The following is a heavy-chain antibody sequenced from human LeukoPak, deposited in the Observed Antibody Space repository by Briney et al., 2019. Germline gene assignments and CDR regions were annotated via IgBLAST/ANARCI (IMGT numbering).Heavy chain of an antibody. CDR2: ISYDGSNK. CDR3: ARERYSSGWYEYYFDY. Sequence: GGSLRLSCAASGFTFSSYAMHWVRQAPGKGLEWVAVISYDGSNKYYADSAKGRFTISRDNSKNTLYLQMNSLRAEDTAVYYCARERYSSGWYEYYFDYWGQGTLVTVSS. J-gene: IGHJ4*02. CDR1: GFTFSSYA. V-gene: IGHV3-30-3*01. D-gene: IGHD6-19*01.